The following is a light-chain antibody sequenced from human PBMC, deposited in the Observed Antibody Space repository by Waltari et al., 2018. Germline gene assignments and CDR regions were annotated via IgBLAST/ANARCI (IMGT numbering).Light chain of an antibody. CDR3: QQYYSYSLT. V-gene: IGKV1-5*03. J-gene: IGKJ4*01. CDR1: QSISSR. CDR2: KAS. Sequence: DIQMTQSPSPLSAFVGDRVTITCRASQSISSRLAWYQQKPGKAPKLLIYKASSLESGVPSRFSGGGSGTEFTLTISSLQPDDFATYYCQQYYSYSLTFGGGTKVEIK.